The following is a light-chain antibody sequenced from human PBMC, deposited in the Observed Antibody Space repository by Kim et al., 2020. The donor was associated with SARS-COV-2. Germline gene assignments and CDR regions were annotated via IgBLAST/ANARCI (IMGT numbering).Light chain of an antibody. Sequence: SGSPGQTASITCSGDKLGDKYACWYQQKPGQSPVLVIYQDNKRPSGIPGRFSGSNSGNTATLTISGTQAMDEADYYCQAWDTSTVVFGGGTQLTVL. CDR3: QAWDTSTVV. V-gene: IGLV3-1*01. CDR1: KLGDKY. J-gene: IGLJ2*01. CDR2: QDN.